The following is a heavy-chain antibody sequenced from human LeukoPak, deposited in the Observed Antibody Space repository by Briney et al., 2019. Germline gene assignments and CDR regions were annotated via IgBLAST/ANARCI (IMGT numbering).Heavy chain of an antibody. CDR3: ARALYYDSSGCPLCVPSYYYYGMDV. V-gene: IGHV1-46*01. Sequence: ASVKVSCKASGYTFTSYYMHWVRQAPGQGLEWMGIINPSGGSTSYAQKFQGRVTMTRDTSTSTVYMELSSLRSEDTAVYYCARALYYDSSGCPLCVPSYYYYGMDVWGQGTTVTVSS. CDR1: GYTFTSYY. CDR2: INPSGGST. D-gene: IGHD3-22*01. J-gene: IGHJ6*02.